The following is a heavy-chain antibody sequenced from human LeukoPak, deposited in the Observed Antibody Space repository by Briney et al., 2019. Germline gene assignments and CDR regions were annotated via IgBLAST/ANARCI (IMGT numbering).Heavy chain of an antibody. J-gene: IGHJ4*02. D-gene: IGHD3-9*01. CDR1: GGIFSSYA. V-gene: IGHV1-69*13. CDR2: IIPIFGTA. CDR3: ARAEKYDILTGYARGPFDY. Sequence: ASVKVSCKASGGIFSSYAISWVGQAAGQGREWMGGIIPIFGTANYAQKLQGRVTITADESTSTAYMELSSLRSEDTAVYYCARAEKYDILTGYARGPFDYWGQGTLVTVSS.